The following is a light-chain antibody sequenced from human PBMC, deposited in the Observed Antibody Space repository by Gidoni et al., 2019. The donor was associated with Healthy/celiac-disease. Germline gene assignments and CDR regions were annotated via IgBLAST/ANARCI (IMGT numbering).Light chain of an antibody. CDR2: SSS. CDR1: HSISSY. J-gene: IGKJ5*01. CDR3: QLSYSTPRT. V-gene: IGKV1-39*01. Sequence: DIQMTQSPSSLSASVGDRVTITWRASHSISSYLNWYQQKPGQAPKLLISSSSSLQSGVPSRFSGSGSGTDFTLTIISLQPEDVATYYCQLSYSTPRTFGQGTRLEIK.